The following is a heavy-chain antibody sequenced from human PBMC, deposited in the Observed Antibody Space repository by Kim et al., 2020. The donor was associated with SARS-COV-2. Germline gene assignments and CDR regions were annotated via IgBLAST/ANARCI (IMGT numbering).Heavy chain of an antibody. D-gene: IGHD6-19*01. J-gene: IGHJ6*02. CDR3: AGLPRSIAVAGQRMDV. V-gene: IGHV3-21*01. Sequence: SVEGRFTISRDNAKYSLYLQMNGLRAEDTAVYYCAGLPRSIAVAGQRMDVWGQGTTVTVSS.